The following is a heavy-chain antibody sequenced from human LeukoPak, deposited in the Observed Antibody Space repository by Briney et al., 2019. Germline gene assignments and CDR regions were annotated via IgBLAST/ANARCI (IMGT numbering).Heavy chain of an antibody. CDR2: IYTSGST. J-gene: IGHJ4*02. CDR1: GGSISSYY. V-gene: IGHV4-4*07. D-gene: IGHD3-22*01. CDR3: AREAYYYDSSGQNTLGY. Sequence: SETLSLTCTVSGGSISSYYWSWIRQPAGKGLEWIGRIYTSGSTNYNPSLKSRVTMSVDTSKNQFSLKLSSVTAADTAVYYCAREAYYYDSSGQNTLGYWGQGTLATVSS.